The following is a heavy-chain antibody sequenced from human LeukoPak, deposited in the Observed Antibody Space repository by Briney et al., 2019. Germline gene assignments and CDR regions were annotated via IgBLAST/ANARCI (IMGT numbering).Heavy chain of an antibody. D-gene: IGHD4-17*01. Sequence: GGSLRLSCAASGSTFSNAWMSWVRQAPGKGLEWVGRIKSKTDGGTTDYAAPVKGRFTISRDDSKNTLYLQMNSLKTEDTAVYYCTTLMTTVTPPLDYWGQGTLVTVSS. V-gene: IGHV3-15*01. CDR1: GSTFSNAW. J-gene: IGHJ4*02. CDR2: IKSKTDGGTT. CDR3: TTLMTTVTPPLDY.